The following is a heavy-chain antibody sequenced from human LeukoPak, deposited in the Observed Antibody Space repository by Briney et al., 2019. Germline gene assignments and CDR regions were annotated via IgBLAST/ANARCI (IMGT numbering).Heavy chain of an antibody. Sequence: GGSLRLSCAASGFTFSSYWMSWVRQAPGKGLEWVANINQDGSEKYYVDSVKGRFTISRDNAKNSLYLQMNSLRAEDTAVYYCARELPNCSGGSCYSGYWVYWGQGILVTVSS. CDR2: INQDGSEK. V-gene: IGHV3-7*01. D-gene: IGHD2-15*01. CDR3: ARELPNCSGGSCYSGYWVY. CDR1: GFTFSSYW. J-gene: IGHJ4*02.